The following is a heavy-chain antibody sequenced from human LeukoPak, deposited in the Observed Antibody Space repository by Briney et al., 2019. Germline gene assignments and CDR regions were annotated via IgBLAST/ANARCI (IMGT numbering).Heavy chain of an antibody. V-gene: IGHV3-11*04. J-gene: IGHJ4*02. CDR1: GFTFSSYA. CDR3: ATSRVFDY. Sequence: GGSLRLSCAASGFTFSSYAMSWIRQAPGKGLEWLSFINSAGNNIYYADSVKGRFTISRDNSKETLYLEMNSLRVEDTAIYYCATSRVFDYWGQGTLVAVSS. CDR2: INSAGNNI.